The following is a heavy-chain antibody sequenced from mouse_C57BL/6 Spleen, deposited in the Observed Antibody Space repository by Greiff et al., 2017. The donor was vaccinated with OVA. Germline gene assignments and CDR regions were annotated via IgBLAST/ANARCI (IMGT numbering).Heavy chain of an antibody. V-gene: IGHV1-52*01. J-gene: IGHJ2*01. D-gene: IGHD2-4*01. CDR1: GYTFTSYW. CDR2: IDPSDSET. Sequence: VQLQQSGAELVRPGSSVKLSCKASGYTFTSYWMHWVKQRPIQGLEWIGNIDPSDSETHYNQKFKDKATLTVDKSSSTAYMQLSSLTSEDSAVYYCARRANYDYDRGYFDYWGQGNTLTVSS. CDR3: ARRANYDYDRGYFDY.